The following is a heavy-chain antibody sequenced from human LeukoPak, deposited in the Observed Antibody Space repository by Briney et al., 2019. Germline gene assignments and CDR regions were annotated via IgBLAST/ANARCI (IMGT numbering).Heavy chain of an antibody. D-gene: IGHD6-13*01. J-gene: IGHJ4*02. CDR1: GGSFSGYY. Sequence: KPSETLSLTCAVYGGSFSGYYWSWIRQPPGKGLEWIGEINHSGSTNYNPSLKSRVTISVDTSKNQFSLKLSSVTAADTAVYYCARETLEIAAADTFDYWGQGTLVTVSS. CDR3: ARETLEIAAADTFDY. V-gene: IGHV4-34*01. CDR2: INHSGST.